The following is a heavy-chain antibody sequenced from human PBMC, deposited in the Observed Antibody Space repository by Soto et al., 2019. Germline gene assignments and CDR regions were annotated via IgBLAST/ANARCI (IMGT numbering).Heavy chain of an antibody. CDR2: ISGSGGST. V-gene: IGHV3-23*01. CDR3: AKDSYSTGRIYYFDY. J-gene: IGHJ4*02. CDR1: GFTFSSYA. D-gene: IGHD2-8*02. Sequence: SLRLSCAASGFTFSSYAMICVRQAPGKGLEWVSAISGSGGSTYYADSVKGRFTISRHNSKSTLYLQMNSLRDEDTAVYYCAKDSYSTGRIYYFDYWGQGTLVTVSS.